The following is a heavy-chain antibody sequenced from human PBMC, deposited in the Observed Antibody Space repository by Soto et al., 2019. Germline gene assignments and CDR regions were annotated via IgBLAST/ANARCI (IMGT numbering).Heavy chain of an antibody. V-gene: IGHV4-34*01. CDR3: ARGSGIVALPGELEDVKYDY. CDR1: GQSFSGHS. J-gene: IGHJ4*02. Sequence: QVQLQQWGAGLVKPSETLSLSCAVYGQSFSGHSWAWIRQPTGKGLEWIGGINESGSTYYNPSLKSRVTISTDTSKNQFSLKLSSVSAADTAAYFCARGSGIVALPGELEDVKYDYWGQGTLVNVSS. D-gene: IGHD1-1*01. CDR2: INESGST.